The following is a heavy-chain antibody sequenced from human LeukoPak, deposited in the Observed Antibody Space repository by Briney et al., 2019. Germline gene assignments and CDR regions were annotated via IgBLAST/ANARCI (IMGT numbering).Heavy chain of an antibody. CDR2: ISSGSSAI. J-gene: IGHJ3*02. CDR3: ARAPTWSAAFDI. D-gene: IGHD2-8*02. Sequence: PGGALRLSCAASVFTFNTYSMNWVRQTPGKGLEWVSYISSGSSAIYYAYSVKGRFTISRENAKNSLYLQLNSLRAADTAVYYCARAPTWSAAFDIWGQGTMVTVSS. V-gene: IGHV3-48*01. CDR1: VFTFNTYS.